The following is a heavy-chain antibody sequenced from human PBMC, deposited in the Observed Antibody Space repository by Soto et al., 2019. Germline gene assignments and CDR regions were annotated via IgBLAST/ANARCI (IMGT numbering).Heavy chain of an antibody. CDR1: GYTFTSYG. V-gene: IGHV1-18*01. Sequence: QVQLLQSGAEVKKPGASVKVSCKASGYTFTSYGISWVRQAPGQGLEWMGWISAYNGNTNYAHKLQGRVTMTTDTATSTAYMELRSLRSDDTAVYYCARDKWAVTKIVPGYYYGMDVWGQGTTVTVSS. CDR2: ISAYNGNT. J-gene: IGHJ6*02. D-gene: IGHD4-17*01. CDR3: ARDKWAVTKIVPGYYYGMDV.